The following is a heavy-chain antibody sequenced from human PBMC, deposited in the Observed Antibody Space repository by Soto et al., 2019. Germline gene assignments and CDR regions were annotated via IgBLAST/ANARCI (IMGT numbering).Heavy chain of an antibody. CDR3: ARYRHFSGDSCNYHYIMDL. J-gene: IGHJ6*02. D-gene: IGHD2-15*01. CDR2: VNPILNIA. CDR1: RGLFSSYV. V-gene: IGHV1-69*10. Sequence: SVKVSCKAPRGLFSSYVFNWVRQAPGQGLEWMGGVNPILNIADHAQKFQGRVTITADASTGTVYMELSSLRSDDTATYFCARYRHFSGDSCNYHYIMDLSGQGTTVTGSS.